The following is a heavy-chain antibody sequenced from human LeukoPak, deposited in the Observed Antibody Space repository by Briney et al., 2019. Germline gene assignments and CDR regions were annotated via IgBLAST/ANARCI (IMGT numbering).Heavy chain of an antibody. CDR1: GFTFSSYS. CDR3: ARVYGGNSDDAFDI. Sequence: PGGSLRLSCVASGFTFSSYSMNWVRQAPGEGLEWVSFISSSSSYIYYADSVKGRLTISRDNAKNPLYLQKNSLRAEDTAVYYCARVYGGNSDDAFDIWGQGTMVTVSS. J-gene: IGHJ3*02. CDR2: ISSSSSYI. V-gene: IGHV3-21*01. D-gene: IGHD4-23*01.